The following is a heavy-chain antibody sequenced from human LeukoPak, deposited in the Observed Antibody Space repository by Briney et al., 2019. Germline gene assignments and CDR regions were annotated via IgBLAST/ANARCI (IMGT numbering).Heavy chain of an antibody. Sequence: PSETLSLTCTVSGDSISSDYWSLIRQPPGKGLEWIGYVHYSGSTNYNPSFKSRVTISVDMSKNHFSLKLSSVTAADTAVYYCARQRGWELYYGLDVWGQGTTVTVSS. CDR1: GDSISSDY. D-gene: IGHD1-26*01. J-gene: IGHJ6*02. V-gene: IGHV4-59*08. CDR2: VHYSGST. CDR3: ARQRGWELYYGLDV.